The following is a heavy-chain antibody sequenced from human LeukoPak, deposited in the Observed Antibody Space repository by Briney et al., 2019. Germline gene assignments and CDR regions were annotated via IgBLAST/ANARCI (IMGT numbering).Heavy chain of an antibody. CDR2: IYYSGST. CDR3: ARDREQQLVRFYNAFDI. Sequence: PETLSLTCTVSGGSISSYYWSWIRQPPGKGLEWIGYIYYSGSTNYNPSLKSRVTISVDTSKNQFSLKLRSVTAADTAVYYCARDREQQLVRFYNAFDIWGQGTVVTVSS. V-gene: IGHV4-59*12. D-gene: IGHD6-13*01. J-gene: IGHJ3*02. CDR1: GGSISSYY.